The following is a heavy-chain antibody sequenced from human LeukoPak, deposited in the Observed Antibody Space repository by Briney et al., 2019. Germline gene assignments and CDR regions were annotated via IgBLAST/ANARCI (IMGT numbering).Heavy chain of an antibody. V-gene: IGHV1-69*13. CDR3: AVGVRGSGSYQIWGHAFDI. CDR2: IIPIFATA. D-gene: IGHD3-10*01. CDR1: GGTFSNYV. J-gene: IGHJ3*02. Sequence: GASVKVSCKASGGTFSNYVINWVRQAPGQGLEWMGGIIPIFATADYAQKFQGRVTITADESTSTAYMELSSLRSEDTAVYYCAVGVRGSGSYQIWGHAFDIWGQGTMVTVS.